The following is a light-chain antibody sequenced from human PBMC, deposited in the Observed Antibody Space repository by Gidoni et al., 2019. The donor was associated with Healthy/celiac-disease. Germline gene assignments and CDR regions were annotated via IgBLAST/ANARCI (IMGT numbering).Light chain of an antibody. J-gene: IGKJ1*01. Sequence: EIVLKQSPATLSLSPGERATLSCQASQSVSSYLACYKQKPGQAPRLLIYDASNRATGIPARFSGSGSGTDFTLTISSLEPEDFAVYYCQQRSNWPTFGQGTKVEIK. V-gene: IGKV3-11*01. CDR1: QSVSSY. CDR2: DAS. CDR3: QQRSNWPT.